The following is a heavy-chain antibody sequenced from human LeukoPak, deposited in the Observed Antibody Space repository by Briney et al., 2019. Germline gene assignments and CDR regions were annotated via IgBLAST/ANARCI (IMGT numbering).Heavy chain of an antibody. V-gene: IGHV3-20*03. J-gene: IGHJ4*02. D-gene: IGHD2-2*01. CDR1: YY. CDR2: IDGSGGSS. CDR3: ARAPITSPFYFDY. Sequence: YYWGWVRQPPGKGREWVAGIDGSGGSSGYADPLRGRFTISRDNAKNSLYLQRDSLRAEDTALYYCARAPITSPFYFDYWGQGTLVTVSS.